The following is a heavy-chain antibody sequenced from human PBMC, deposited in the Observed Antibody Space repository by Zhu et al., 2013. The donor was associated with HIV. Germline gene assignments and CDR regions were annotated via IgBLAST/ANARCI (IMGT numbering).Heavy chain of an antibody. V-gene: IGHV1-69*01. CDR2: INPVYGTT. CDR3: ARGCSSTSCPYGMDV. D-gene: IGHD2-2*01. Sequence: LVQSGAEVKKPGSSVRVSCKASGGTFRSYAMSWVRLAPGHGLEWMGAINPVYGTTNYAQKFQGRVTISADESTSTTYLDLSSLTSEDTAVYYCARGCSSTSCPYGMDVWGQGTTVTVSS. J-gene: IGHJ6*02. CDR1: GGTFRSYA.